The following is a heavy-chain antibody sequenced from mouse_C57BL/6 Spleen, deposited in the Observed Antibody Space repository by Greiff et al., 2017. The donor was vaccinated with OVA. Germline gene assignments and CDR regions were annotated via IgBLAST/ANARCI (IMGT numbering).Heavy chain of an antibody. CDR2: IYPRSGNT. D-gene: IGHD1-1*01. V-gene: IGHV1-81*01. CDR3: SLFTTVVAEGWYFDV. CDR1: GYTFTSYG. J-gene: IGHJ1*03. Sequence: QVQLQQSGAELARPGASVKLSCKASGYTFTSYGISWVKQRTGQGLEWIGEIYPRSGNTYYNEKFKGKATLTADKSSSTAYMELRSLTSEDSAVYFCSLFTTVVAEGWYFDVWGTGTTVTVSS.